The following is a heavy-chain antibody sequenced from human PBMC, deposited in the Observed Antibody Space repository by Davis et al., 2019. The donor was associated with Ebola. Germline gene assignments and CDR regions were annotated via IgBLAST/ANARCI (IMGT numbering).Heavy chain of an antibody. CDR3: ARPPCTSCSMDV. V-gene: IGHV1-18*01. J-gene: IGHJ6*02. D-gene: IGHD2-2*01. Sequence: ASVQVSCKASGYTFTSYGISWVRQAPGQGLAWMGWISAYNGNTNYAQKLQGRVTVTTDTSTSTAYMELKSLGSDDTAVYYCARPPCTSCSMDVWGQGTTVTVSS. CDR1: GYTFTSYG. CDR2: ISAYNGNT.